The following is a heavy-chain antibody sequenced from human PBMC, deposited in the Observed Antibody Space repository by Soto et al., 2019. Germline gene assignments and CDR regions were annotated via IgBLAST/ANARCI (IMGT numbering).Heavy chain of an antibody. CDR3: ARDSPPVPPPPYFNYGMDV. V-gene: IGHV3-74*01. CDR2: IKSDGSSI. D-gene: IGHD6-19*01. Sequence: EVQLVESGGGLVQPGGSLRLSCAASGFAFSRYWMHWVRQAPGKGLVWVARIKSDGSSINYADSVRGRFTISRDNANNTLYLQMNNLGAADTAVYFCARDSPPVPPPPYFNYGMDVWGQGTTVTVS. J-gene: IGHJ6*02. CDR1: GFAFSRYW.